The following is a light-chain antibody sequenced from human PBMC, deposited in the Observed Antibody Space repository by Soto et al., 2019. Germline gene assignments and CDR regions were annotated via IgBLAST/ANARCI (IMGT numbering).Light chain of an antibody. Sequence: VVMTQSPLSLPVTLGQPSSVSFSSSVSLVHTDGNTYLSWFQQRPGQSPRRLIYKASNRDSGVPDRFSGGGSGTEFTLTISSLQPEDFATYYCLQHNSYPRTFGQGTKVDI. CDR3: LQHNSYPRT. CDR2: KAS. V-gene: IGKV2-30*02. J-gene: IGKJ1*01. CDR1: VSLVHTDGNTY.